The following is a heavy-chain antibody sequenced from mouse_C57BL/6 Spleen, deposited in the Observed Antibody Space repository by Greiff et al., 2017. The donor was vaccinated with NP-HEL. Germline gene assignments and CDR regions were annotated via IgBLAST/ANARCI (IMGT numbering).Heavy chain of an antibody. J-gene: IGHJ2*01. CDR2: IDPETGGT. Sequence: QLQQSGAELVRPGASVTLSCKASGYTFTDYEMHWVKQTPVHGLEWIGAIDPETGGTAYNQKFKGKAILTADKSSSTAYMELRSLTSEDSAVYYCTRFITTGVAKGPYFDYWGQGTTLTVSS. V-gene: IGHV1-15*01. CDR3: TRFITTGVAKGPYFDY. CDR1: GYTFTDYE. D-gene: IGHD1-1*01.